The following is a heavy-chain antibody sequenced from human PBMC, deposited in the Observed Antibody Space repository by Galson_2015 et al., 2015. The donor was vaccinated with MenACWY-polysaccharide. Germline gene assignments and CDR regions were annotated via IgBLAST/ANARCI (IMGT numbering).Heavy chain of an antibody. V-gene: IGHV1-3*04. Sequence: SVKVCCKASGYAFSVHSIHWVRQAPGQGPEWRGWINTASGNKKPSQRFQGIVSVNRDTSASKVYLDLSSLRSVDTAVYYCVKCFRVVGATTWGADFFDYWGQGTLVTVSS. D-gene: IGHD1-26*01. J-gene: IGHJ4*02. CDR2: INTASGNK. CDR3: VKCFRVVGATTWGADFFDY. CDR1: GYAFSVHS.